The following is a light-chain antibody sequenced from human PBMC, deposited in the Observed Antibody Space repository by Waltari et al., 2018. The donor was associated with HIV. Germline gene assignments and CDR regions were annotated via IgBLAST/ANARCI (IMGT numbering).Light chain of an antibody. CDR3: QHYNNWPPWT. J-gene: IGKJ1*01. CDR1: QSVSSN. CDR2: GAA. Sequence: ETVMTQSPATLSVSPGERVTLSCRASQSVSSNLAWYQQKTREAPRHLMYGAATMATGSLARFSGSGSGTEFTLTIISMQSEDVAVYYYQHYNNWPPWTFGQGTKVEIK. V-gene: IGKV3-15*01.